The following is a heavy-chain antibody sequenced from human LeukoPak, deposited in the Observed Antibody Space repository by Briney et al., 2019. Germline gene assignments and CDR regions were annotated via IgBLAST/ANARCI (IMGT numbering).Heavy chain of an antibody. D-gene: IGHD2-15*01. Sequence: GGSLRLSCAASGFTFSSYTMNWVRQAPGKGLEWISSISSSSSYIYYADSVKGRLTISRDNAKNSLYLQMNSLRAEDTAVYYCARDPTPRYCSGGSCYTHYGMDVWGQGTTVTVSS. J-gene: IGHJ6*02. CDR2: ISSSSSYI. V-gene: IGHV3-21*01. CDR3: ARDPTPRYCSGGSCYTHYGMDV. CDR1: GFTFSSYT.